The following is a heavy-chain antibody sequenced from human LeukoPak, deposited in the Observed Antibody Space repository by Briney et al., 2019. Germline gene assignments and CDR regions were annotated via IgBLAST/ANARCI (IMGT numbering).Heavy chain of an antibody. CDR2: TSSSDAGK. J-gene: IGHJ6*03. V-gene: IGHV3-23*01. D-gene: IGHD3-10*01. CDR3: AREGLLWFGESTIPLNYYYYYMDV. Sequence: GGSLRLSCTVSGFSLSSYALSWVRRAPGKGLEWVSATSSSDAGKYYADSVRGRFTISRDNSRNTMYLQMNSLRVEDAAVYYCAREGLLWFGESTIPLNYYYYYMDVWGKGTTVTVSS. CDR1: GFSLSSYA.